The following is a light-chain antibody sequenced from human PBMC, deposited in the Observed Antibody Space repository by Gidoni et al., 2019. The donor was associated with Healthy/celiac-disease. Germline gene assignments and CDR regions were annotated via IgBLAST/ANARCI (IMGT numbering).Light chain of an antibody. CDR1: QGISNY. CDR3: QKYNSAPYT. J-gene: IGKJ2*01. Sequence: NQMTQAPSSLYASVGDRLTITCRASQGISNYLAWYQQKPGKVPKLLIYAASTLQSGVPSRFSGSGSGTDFTLTISSLQPEDVATYYCQKYNSAPYTFGQGTKLEIK. V-gene: IGKV1-27*01. CDR2: AAS.